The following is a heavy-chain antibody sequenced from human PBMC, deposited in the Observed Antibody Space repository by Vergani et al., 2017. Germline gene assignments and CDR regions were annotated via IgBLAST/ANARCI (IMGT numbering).Heavy chain of an antibody. D-gene: IGHD3-10*01. CDR3: AKDLYYGSGNGFFNSYYYYGMDV. V-gene: IGHV3-30*02. CDR1: GFTFSSYG. Sequence: QVQLVESGGGVVQPGGSLRLSCAASGFTFSSYGMHWVRQAPGKGLEWVAFIRYDGSNKYYADSVKGRFTISRDNSKNTLYLQMNSLRAEDTAVYYCAKDLYYGSGNGFFNSYYYYGMDVWGQGTTVTVSS. J-gene: IGHJ6*02. CDR2: IRYDGSNK.